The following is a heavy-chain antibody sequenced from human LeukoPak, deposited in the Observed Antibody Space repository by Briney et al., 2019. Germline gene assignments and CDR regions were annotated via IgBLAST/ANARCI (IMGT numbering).Heavy chain of an antibody. D-gene: IGHD6-19*01. V-gene: IGHV3-30*02. CDR2: IRYDGSNK. CDR1: GFTFSSYG. J-gene: IGHJ4*02. CDR3: ARAEKIAVAGMGYYFDY. Sequence: GGFLRLSCAASGFTFSSYGMHWVRQAPGKGLEWVAFIRYDGSNKYYADSVKGRFTISRDNSKNTLYLQMNSLRAEDTAVYYCARAEKIAVAGMGYYFDYWGQGTLVTVSS.